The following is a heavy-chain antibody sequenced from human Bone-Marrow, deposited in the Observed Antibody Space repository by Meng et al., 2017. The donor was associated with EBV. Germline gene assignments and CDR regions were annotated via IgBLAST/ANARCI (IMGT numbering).Heavy chain of an antibody. V-gene: IGHV4-61*01. CDR1: CVSGGGGTYH. Sequence: VYLPDPVPRRANPPQTLSITGTVSCVSGGGGTYHWSWIRQPPGKELEWIGYIYGGGPTIYNPSLKSRVTILVDASKNQFSLKLGSVTTADTALYYCAKSKSSSPGVVDYWGQGTLVTVSS. J-gene: IGHJ4*02. D-gene: IGHD3-10*01. CDR2: IYGGGPT. CDR3: AKSKSSSPGVVDY.